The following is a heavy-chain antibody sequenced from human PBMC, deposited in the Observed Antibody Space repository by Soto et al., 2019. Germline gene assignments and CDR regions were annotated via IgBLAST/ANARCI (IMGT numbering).Heavy chain of an antibody. Sequence: PGESLKISCKGSGYSFTNYWIGWVRQMPGKGLEWMGIIYPGDSDTRYSPSCQAQVTISANKSINTAHLQWSTLKASDPAIYYCARRPKGMLDYFDPWGQGTLVTVSS. J-gene: IGHJ5*02. D-gene: IGHD2-8*01. CDR2: IYPGDSDT. CDR1: GYSFTNYW. CDR3: ARRPKGMLDYFDP. V-gene: IGHV5-51*01.